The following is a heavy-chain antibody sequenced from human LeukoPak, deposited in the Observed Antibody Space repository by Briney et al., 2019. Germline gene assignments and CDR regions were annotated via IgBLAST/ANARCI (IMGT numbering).Heavy chain of an antibody. V-gene: IGHV3-13*04. CDR2: IGITGDT. CDR3: VRGYCSGGRCYGGFDY. D-gene: IGHD2-15*01. CDR1: GFTFSSFD. Sequence: GGSLRLSCAASGFTFSSFDMHWVRQATGKGLEWVSAIGITGDTYYPDSVKGRFTISRENAKNSLYLQMNILRAGDTAVYYCVRGYCSGGRCYGGFDYWGQGTLVTVSS. J-gene: IGHJ4*02.